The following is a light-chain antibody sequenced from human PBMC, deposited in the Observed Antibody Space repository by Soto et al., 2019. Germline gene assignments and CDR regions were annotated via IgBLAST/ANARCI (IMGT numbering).Light chain of an antibody. CDR1: QPISKY. CDR2: NAS. J-gene: IGKJ4*01. CDR3: QQRSNWLT. Sequence: EIVVTQSPAALSLPPGERATIFCKTSQPISKYLVWYQQKPGQAPRLLINNASNRVTGIPARFNGSGSGTDFTLTISSLEPEDVAVYYCQQRSNWLTVGGGSKGDIK. V-gene: IGKV3-11*01.